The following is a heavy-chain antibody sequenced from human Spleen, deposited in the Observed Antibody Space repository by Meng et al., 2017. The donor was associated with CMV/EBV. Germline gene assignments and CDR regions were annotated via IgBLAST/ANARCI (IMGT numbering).Heavy chain of an antibody. J-gene: IGHJ5*02. V-gene: IGHV3-23*01. CDR2: ISGNGGGT. D-gene: IGHD1-26*01. CDR1: GFTFSSYA. CDR3: AKRVIGGSSNWFDP. Sequence: GESLKISCAASGFTFSSYAMSWVRQAPGKGLECVSGISGNGGGTYYADSVKGRFTISRDTSKNTLYLQMNSLRAEDTAVYYCAKRVIGGSSNWFDPWGQGTLVTVSS.